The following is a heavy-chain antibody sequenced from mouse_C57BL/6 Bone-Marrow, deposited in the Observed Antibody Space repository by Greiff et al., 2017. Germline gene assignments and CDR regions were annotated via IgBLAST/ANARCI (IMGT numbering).Heavy chain of an antibody. V-gene: IGHV1-59*01. D-gene: IGHD3-3*01. J-gene: IGHJ2*01. CDR2: IDPSDSYT. CDR1: GYTFTSYW. Sequence: VQLQQPGAELVRPGTSVKLSCKASGYTFTSYWMHWVKQRPGQGLEWIGVIDPSDSYTNYNQKFKGKATLTVDTSSSTAYMQLSSLTAADSAVYSSTSSPGTSYGGQGTTLTVSS. CDR3: TSSPGTSY.